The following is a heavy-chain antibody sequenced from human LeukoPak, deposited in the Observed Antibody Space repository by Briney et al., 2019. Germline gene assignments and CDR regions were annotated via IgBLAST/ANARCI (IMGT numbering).Heavy chain of an antibody. Sequence: PSETLSLTCTVSGGSISSYYWSWIRQPPGKGLEWIAYISDIGSINYNPSLKSRVTISLDTSKNQFSLKLSSVTAADTAVYYCARGRGEYQLLNWFDPWGQGTLVTVSS. CDR2: ISDIGSI. D-gene: IGHD2-2*01. J-gene: IGHJ5*02. V-gene: IGHV4-59*12. CDR1: GGSISSYY. CDR3: ARGRGEYQLLNWFDP.